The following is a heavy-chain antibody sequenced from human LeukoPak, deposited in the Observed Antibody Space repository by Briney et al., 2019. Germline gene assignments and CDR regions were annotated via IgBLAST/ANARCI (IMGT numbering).Heavy chain of an antibody. CDR1: GFTFNNYN. Sequence: GGSLRLSCAASGFTFNNYNMNWVRQAPGKALEWVSSITSSGTYIFYADSVKGRFTISRDNAKNSLYLQMNSLRAEDTGVYYCAREHPYYYDSSGTALMAEIKYYFDYWGQGTLVTVSS. CDR3: AREHPYYYDSSGTALMAEIKYYFDY. D-gene: IGHD3-22*01. J-gene: IGHJ4*02. V-gene: IGHV3-21*01. CDR2: ITSSGTYI.